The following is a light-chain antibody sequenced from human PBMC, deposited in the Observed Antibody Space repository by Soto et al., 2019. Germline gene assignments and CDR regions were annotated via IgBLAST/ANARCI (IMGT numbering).Light chain of an antibody. J-gene: IGKJ2*01. CDR3: QQYGSSPRT. CDR1: QSVSNSY. CDR2: GAS. V-gene: IGKV3-20*01. Sequence: EVVLTQSPGTLSLSPGERATLSCRASQSVSNSYLAWYQQKPGQAPRLLNYGASSRATGIPDRFSGSGSGTDFTLTISRLEPEDLAVYYCQQYGSSPRTFGQGTKLEI.